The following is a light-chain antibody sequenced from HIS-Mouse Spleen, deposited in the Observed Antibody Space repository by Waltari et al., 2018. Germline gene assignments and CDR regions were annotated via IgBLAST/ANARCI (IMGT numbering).Light chain of an antibody. CDR3: GADHGSGSNFVLV. CDR1: SGYSNYK. CDR2: VGTGGIVG. V-gene: IGLV9-49*01. J-gene: IGLJ3*02. Sequence: QPVLTQPPSASASLEASVTLTCTLSSGYSNYKVDWYQQRPGKGPRVGMRVGTGGIVGSKGDGIPDRFSVLGSGLNRYLTIKNIQEEDESDYHCGADHGSGSNFVLVFGGGTKLTVL.